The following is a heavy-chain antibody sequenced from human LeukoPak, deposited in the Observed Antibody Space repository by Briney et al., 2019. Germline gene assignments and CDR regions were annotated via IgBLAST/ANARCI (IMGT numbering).Heavy chain of an antibody. CDR1: GGSISSSSYY. V-gene: IGHV4-39*01. CDR3: ARHLDYYDSSGYYNPAAFDI. D-gene: IGHD3-22*01. J-gene: IGHJ3*02. CDR2: IYYSGST. Sequence: SETLSLTCTVSGGSISSSSYYWGWIRQPPGKGLEWIGSIYYSGSTYYNPSLKSRVTISVDTSKNQFSLKLSSVTAADTAVYYCARHLDYYDSSGYYNPAAFDIWGQGTMVTVSS.